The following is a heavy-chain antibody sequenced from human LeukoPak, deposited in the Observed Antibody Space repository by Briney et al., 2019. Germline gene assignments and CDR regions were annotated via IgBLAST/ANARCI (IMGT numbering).Heavy chain of an antibody. D-gene: IGHD6-19*01. V-gene: IGHV4-39*07. Sequence: SETLSLTCSVYGGSITKNGYYWGWIRQSPETGLEWIGSMHYSGSTYYNSSLNSRVTISVDTSKNQFSLKLTSVTAADTAVYYCCGSGWFAGPFGYWGQGALVTVSS. CDR1: GGSITKNGYY. CDR2: MHYSGST. CDR3: CGSGWFAGPFGY. J-gene: IGHJ4*02.